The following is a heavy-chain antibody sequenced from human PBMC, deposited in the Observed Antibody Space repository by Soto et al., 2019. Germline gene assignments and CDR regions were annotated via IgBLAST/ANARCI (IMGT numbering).Heavy chain of an antibody. CDR1: GYTFTSYY. J-gene: IGHJ4*02. D-gene: IGHD6-19*01. CDR3: AKGVRYSSGWYAFDY. V-gene: IGHV1-46*01. Sequence: QLVQSGAEVKKPGASVKVSCKASGYTFTSYYLHWVRQAPGQGLEWVGIINPSGGTTRYAQNFQGRVTMTRETSTSTVYMELSSLISEDTAVYYCAKGVRYSSGWYAFDYLGQGTLVTVSS. CDR2: INPSGGTT.